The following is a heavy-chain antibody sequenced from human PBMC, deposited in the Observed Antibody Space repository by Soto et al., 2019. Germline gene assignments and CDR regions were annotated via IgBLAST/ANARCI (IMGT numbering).Heavy chain of an antibody. CDR3: ARGLRTIFGVVIYYYYYGMDF. J-gene: IGHJ6*02. Sequence: DSVKVSCKASGYTFTSYDINWVRQATGQGLEWMGWMNPNSGNTGYAQKFQGRVTMTRNTSISTDYMELSNLRSEDTAVYYCARGLRTIFGVVIYYYYYGMDFWGQGTTVTVSS. D-gene: IGHD3-3*01. V-gene: IGHV1-8*01. CDR1: GYTFTSYD. CDR2: MNPNSGNT.